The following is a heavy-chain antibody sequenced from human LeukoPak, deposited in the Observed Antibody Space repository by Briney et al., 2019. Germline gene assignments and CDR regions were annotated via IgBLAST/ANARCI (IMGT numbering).Heavy chain of an antibody. V-gene: IGHV3-7*03. CDR3: ARSSYSSSSGV. D-gene: IGHD6-6*01. J-gene: IGHJ3*01. Sequence: GGSLRLSCAVSGFTFSGFWMSWSRQAPGKGLEWVASINSDGSEGYYADVVKGRFTISRDNAKNSLYLQINSLRAEDTAVYYCARSSYSSSSGVWGQGTMVTVSS. CDR1: GFTFSGFW. CDR2: INSDGSEG.